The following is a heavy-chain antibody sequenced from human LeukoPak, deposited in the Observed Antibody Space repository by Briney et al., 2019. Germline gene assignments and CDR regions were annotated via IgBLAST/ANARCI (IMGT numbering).Heavy chain of an antibody. CDR1: GFTFSTYW. CDR2: INTDGSTT. V-gene: IGHV3-74*01. Sequence: GGSLTLSCAGSGFTFSTYWMHWVRQAPGGGLVWVSGINTDGSTTSYADSVKGRFTISRDNAKNTVYLQMSSLRAEDTAVYYCAKESGYDVDLEYWGQGALVTVSS. D-gene: IGHD5-12*01. J-gene: IGHJ4*02. CDR3: AKESGYDVDLEY.